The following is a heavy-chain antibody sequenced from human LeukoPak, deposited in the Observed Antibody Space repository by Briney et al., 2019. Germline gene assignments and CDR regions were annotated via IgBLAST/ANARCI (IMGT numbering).Heavy chain of an antibody. CDR2: IKQDGSEK. CDR1: GFTFSSYW. V-gene: IGHV3-7*01. J-gene: IGHJ4*02. D-gene: IGHD3-22*01. CDR3: ARDTGAYYDSGGLDY. Sequence: GGSLRLSCAASGFTFSSYWMSWVRQAPGKGLEWVANIKQDGSEKYYVDSVKGRFTISRDNAKNSLYLQMNSQRAEDTAVYYCARDTGAYYDSGGLDYWGQGTLVTVSS.